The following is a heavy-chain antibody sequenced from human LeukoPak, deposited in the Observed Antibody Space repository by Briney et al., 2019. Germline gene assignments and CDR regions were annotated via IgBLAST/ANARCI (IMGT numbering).Heavy chain of an antibody. V-gene: IGHV4-59*01. J-gene: IGHJ4*02. Sequence: SETLSLTCTVSGGSISSYYWSWIRQPPGKGLEWVGYIYYSGSTNYNPSLKSRVTISVDTSKNQFSLMLSSVTAADTAVYYCARGDYRFDYWGQGTLVTVSS. CDR3: ARGDYRFDY. CDR1: GGSISSYY. D-gene: IGHD4-17*01. CDR2: IYYSGST.